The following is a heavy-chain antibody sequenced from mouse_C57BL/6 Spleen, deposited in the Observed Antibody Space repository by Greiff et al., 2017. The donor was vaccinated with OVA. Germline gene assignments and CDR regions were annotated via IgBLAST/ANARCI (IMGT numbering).Heavy chain of an antibody. V-gene: IGHV1-26*01. J-gene: IGHJ2*01. CDR3: AREYYGPFDY. CDR1: GYTFTDYY. CDR2: INPNNGGT. D-gene: IGHD1-1*01. Sequence: EVQLQQSGPELVKPGASVKISCKASGYTFTDYYMNWVKQSHGKSLEWIGDINPNNGGTSYNQKFKGKATLTVDKSSSTAYMELRSLTSEDSAVYYCAREYYGPFDYWGQGTTLTVSS.